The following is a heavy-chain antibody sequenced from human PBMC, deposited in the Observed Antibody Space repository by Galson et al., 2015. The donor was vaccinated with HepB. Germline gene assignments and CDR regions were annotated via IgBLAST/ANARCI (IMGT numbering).Heavy chain of an antibody. CDR3: AKAEDGSSGYYFTRDAFDI. CDR2: ISGSGGST. D-gene: IGHD3-22*01. J-gene: IGHJ3*02. CDR1: GFTFSSYA. V-gene: IGHV3-23*01. Sequence: SLRLSCAASGFTFSSYAMSWVRQAPGKGLEWVSAISGSGGSTYYADSVKGRFTISGDNSKNTLYLQMNSLRAEDTAVYYCAKAEDGSSGYYFTRDAFDIWGQGTMVTVSS.